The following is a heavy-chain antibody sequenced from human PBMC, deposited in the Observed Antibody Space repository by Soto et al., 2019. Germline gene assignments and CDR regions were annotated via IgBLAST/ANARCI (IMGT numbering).Heavy chain of an antibody. J-gene: IGHJ4*02. CDR2: INPSTGAT. D-gene: IGHD5-12*01. CDR1: GFTLLNDY. V-gene: IGHV1-46*01. CDR3: ATETIRNYSGLFDY. Sequence: QVQLVQSGAEVKKPGASVKVSCKASGFTLLNDYIHWVRQAPRQGLEWMGMINPSTGATRYSQQFRGRVTVTWDTSTSTVYMELRRLRSEDTAVYYCATETIRNYSGLFDYWGQGALVTVSS.